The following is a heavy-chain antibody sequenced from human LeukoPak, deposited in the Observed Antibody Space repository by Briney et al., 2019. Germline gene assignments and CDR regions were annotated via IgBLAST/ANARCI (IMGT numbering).Heavy chain of an antibody. Sequence: GESLKISCKGSGYSFPSYWITWVRQMPGKGLEWMGRIDPSDSYTNYSPSFQGHVTISADKSISTAYLQWSSLKASDTAMYYCARLYGDYYYFDYWGQGTLVTVSS. CDR3: ARLYGDYYYFDY. D-gene: IGHD4-17*01. CDR2: IDPSDSYT. V-gene: IGHV5-10-1*01. CDR1: GYSFPSYW. J-gene: IGHJ4*02.